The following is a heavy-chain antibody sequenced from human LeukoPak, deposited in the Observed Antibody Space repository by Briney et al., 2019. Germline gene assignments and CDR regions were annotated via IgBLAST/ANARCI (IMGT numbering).Heavy chain of an antibody. Sequence: PGGSLRLSCAASGFTFSSYSMNWVRQAPGKGLEWVSSISSSSSYIYYAGSVKGRFTISRDNAKNSLYLQMNSLRAEDTAVYYCARAHSGMLDYWGQGTLVTVSS. CDR1: GFTFSSYS. J-gene: IGHJ4*02. V-gene: IGHV3-21*01. CDR2: ISSSSSYI. D-gene: IGHD2-8*01. CDR3: ARAHSGMLDY.